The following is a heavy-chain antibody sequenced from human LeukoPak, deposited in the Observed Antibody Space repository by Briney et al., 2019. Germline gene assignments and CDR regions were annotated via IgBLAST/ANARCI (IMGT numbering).Heavy chain of an antibody. Sequence: TSETLSLTCTVSAPSISSGGYYWSWIRKHPGRGLEWIVYMYYSGSTYYNPSLKSRVTISVDTSKNQFSLKLSSVTAADTAVYYFSMSSRTRHTRWFDPWGQGTLVTVSS. CDR1: APSISSGGYY. CDR3: SMSSRTRHTRWFDP. CDR2: MYYSGST. J-gene: IGHJ5*02. D-gene: IGHD2-21*01. V-gene: IGHV4-31*03.